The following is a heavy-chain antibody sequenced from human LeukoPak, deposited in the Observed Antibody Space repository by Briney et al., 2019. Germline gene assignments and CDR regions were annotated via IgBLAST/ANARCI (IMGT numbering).Heavy chain of an antibody. Sequence: SETLSLTCTVSGGSVSTYNWAWIRQPAGKGLEWIGYIHYSGSTNYNPSLKSRATISVDTSKAHFSLKLSSATAADTAVYYCARHDPGWFDTWGQGTLVTVSS. CDR1: GGSVSTYN. CDR3: ARHDPGWFDT. V-gene: IGHV4-59*08. J-gene: IGHJ5*02. D-gene: IGHD7-27*01. CDR2: IHYSGST.